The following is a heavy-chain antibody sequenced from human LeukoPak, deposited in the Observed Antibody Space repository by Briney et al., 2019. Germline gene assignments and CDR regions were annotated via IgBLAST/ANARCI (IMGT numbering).Heavy chain of an antibody. CDR1: GYTFTGYY. V-gene: IGHV1-2*06. CDR3: ARVLATGTTHRLIPDY. Sequence: ASVKVSCKASGYTFTGYYMHWVRQAPGRGLEWMGRINPNSGGTNYAQKFQGRVTMTRDTSISTAYMELSRLRSDDTAVYYCARVLATGTTHRLIPDYWGQGTLVTVSS. CDR2: INPNSGGT. J-gene: IGHJ4*02. D-gene: IGHD1-1*01.